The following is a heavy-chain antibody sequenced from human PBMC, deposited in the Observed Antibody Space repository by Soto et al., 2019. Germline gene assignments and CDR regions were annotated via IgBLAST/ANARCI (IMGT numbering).Heavy chain of an antibody. Sequence: QLQLQESGPGLVKPSETLSLTCTVSGGSISSSSYYWGWIRQPPGKGLEWIGSIYYSGTTFYNPSLKGRVTISVDTSTTQFSLKLSSVTAADSAVYYCARIDYYDSSDYGPILDYWGQGTLVTVSS. CDR3: ARIDYYDSSDYGPILDY. CDR1: GGSISSSSYY. V-gene: IGHV4-39*01. J-gene: IGHJ4*02. CDR2: IYYSGTT. D-gene: IGHD3-22*01.